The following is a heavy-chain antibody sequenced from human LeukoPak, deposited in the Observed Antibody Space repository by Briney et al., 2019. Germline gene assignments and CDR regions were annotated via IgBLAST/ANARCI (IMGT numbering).Heavy chain of an antibody. J-gene: IGHJ4*02. CDR1: GFTFSNYG. V-gene: IGHV3-23*01. CDR3: AKDLTGDGDY. D-gene: IGHD7-27*01. CDR2: ISGSGGST. Sequence: GESLRLSCAASGFTFSNYGMHWVRQAPGKGLEWVSAISGSGGSTYYADSVKGRFTISRDNSKNTLYLQMNSLRAEDTAVYYCAKDLTGDGDYWGQGTLVTVSS.